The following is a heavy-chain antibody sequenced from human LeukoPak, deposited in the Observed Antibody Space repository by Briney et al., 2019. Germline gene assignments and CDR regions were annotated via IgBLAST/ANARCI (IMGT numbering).Heavy chain of an antibody. J-gene: IGHJ4*02. CDR2: ISGSGGST. Sequence: GGSLRLSCAASGFTFSSYAMSWVRQAPGKGLEWVSAISGSGGSTYYADSVKGRFTISRDNSKNTLYLQMNSLRAEDTAVYYCARERYSSGWYGSRGYYFDYWGQGTLVTVSS. V-gene: IGHV3-23*01. CDR3: ARERYSSGWYGSRGYYFDY. D-gene: IGHD6-19*01. CDR1: GFTFSSYA.